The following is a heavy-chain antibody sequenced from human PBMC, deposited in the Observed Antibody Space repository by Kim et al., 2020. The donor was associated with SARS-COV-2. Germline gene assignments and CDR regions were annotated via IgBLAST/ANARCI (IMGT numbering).Heavy chain of an antibody. CDR3: TRLAHCSGGTCDDPY. V-gene: IGHV3-73*01. D-gene: IGHD2-15*01. Sequence: ASVKGRFTISRDDSNNTAYLQMNSLKTEDTAFYYCTRLAHCSGGTCDDPYWGQGTLVTVSS. J-gene: IGHJ4*02.